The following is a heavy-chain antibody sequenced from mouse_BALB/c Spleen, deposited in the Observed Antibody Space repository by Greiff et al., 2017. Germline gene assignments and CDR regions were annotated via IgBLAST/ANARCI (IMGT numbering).Heavy chain of an antibody. V-gene: IGHV8-12*01. CDR1: GFSLSTSGMG. CDR2: IYWDDDK. J-gene: IGHJ4*01. D-gene: IGHD2-10*02. CDR3: ARRGYGNYGAMDY. Sequence: QVTLKESGPGILQPSQTLSLTCSFSGFSLSTSGMGVSWIRQPSGKGLEWLAHIYWDDDKRYNPSLKSRLTISKDTSRNQVFLKITSVDTADTATYYCARRGYGNYGAMDYWGQGTSVTVSS.